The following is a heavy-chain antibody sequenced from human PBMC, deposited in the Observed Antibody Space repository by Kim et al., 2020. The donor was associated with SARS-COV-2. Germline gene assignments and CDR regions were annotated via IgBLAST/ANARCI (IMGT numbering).Heavy chain of an antibody. CDR3: ARRSGDTSGYYRH. V-gene: IGHV5-10-1*01. D-gene: IGHD3-22*01. CDR2: VDPTDSYT. Sequence: GESLKISCKASGYHFPTYWITWVRQMPGKGLEWMGRVDPTDSYTNYNPSFQGHVTISTDKSIDTAYLQWSSLKASDTAMYYCARRSGDTSGYYRHWGQGTLVTVSS. CDR1: GYHFPTYW. J-gene: IGHJ4*02.